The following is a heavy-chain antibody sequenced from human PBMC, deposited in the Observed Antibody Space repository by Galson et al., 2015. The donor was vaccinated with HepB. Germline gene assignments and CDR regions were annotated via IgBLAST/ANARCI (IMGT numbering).Heavy chain of an antibody. D-gene: IGHD4-17*01. V-gene: IGHV1-69*13. CDR1: GGTFSSYA. CDR3: ARDTTSTTVNVYYYYGMDV. CDR2: IIPIFGTA. Sequence: SVKVSCKASGGTFSSYAISWVRQAPGQGLEWMGGIIPIFGTANYAQKFQGRVTITADESTSTAYMELSSLRSEDTAVYYCARDTTSTTVNVYYYYGMDVWGQGTTVTVSS. J-gene: IGHJ6*02.